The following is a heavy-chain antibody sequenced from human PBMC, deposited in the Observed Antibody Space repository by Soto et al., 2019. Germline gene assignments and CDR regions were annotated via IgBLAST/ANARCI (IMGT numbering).Heavy chain of an antibody. V-gene: IGHV3-53*02. CDR3: TRGMVRGVSAFDI. J-gene: IGHJ3*02. CDR2: IYTDGSP. Sequence: VQLVETGGALIQPGGSLRLSCAASGFTVSNNFMNWVRQAPGKALEWVSVIYTDGSPYYTDSVRGRFTISKDDSQNTVFLQMNNLRVEDTAEYYCTRGMVRGVSAFDICGQGTTVTVSS. D-gene: IGHD3-10*01. CDR1: GFTVSNNF.